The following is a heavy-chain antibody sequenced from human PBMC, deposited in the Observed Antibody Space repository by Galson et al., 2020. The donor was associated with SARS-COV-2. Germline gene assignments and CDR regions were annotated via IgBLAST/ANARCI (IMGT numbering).Heavy chain of an antibody. CDR1: GFSLSTSGMC. V-gene: IGHV2-70*11. CDR3: ARGGAAAEYFDY. J-gene: IGHJ4*02. CDR2: IDWDDDK. D-gene: IGHD6-13*01. Sequence: SGPTLVTPTQTLTLTCTFSGFSLSTSGMCVSWIRQPPGKALEWLARIDWDDDKYYSTSLKTRLTISKDTSKNQVVLTMTNMDPVDTATYYGARGGAAAEYFDYWGQGTLVTVSS.